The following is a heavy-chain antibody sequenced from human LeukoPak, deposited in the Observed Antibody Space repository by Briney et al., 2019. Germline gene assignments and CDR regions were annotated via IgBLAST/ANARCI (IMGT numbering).Heavy chain of an antibody. D-gene: IGHD5-18*01. Sequence: GGSLRLSCASSGFTFSNSAMSWVRQAPGKGLEWVSAISGSGGNTYYADSVKGRFTISRDNSKNTLYLQMSSLRAEDTAVYYCAKEQVWPDYWGQGILVTVSS. CDR1: GFTFSNSA. V-gene: IGHV3-23*01. CDR2: ISGSGGNT. J-gene: IGHJ4*02. CDR3: AKEQVWPDY.